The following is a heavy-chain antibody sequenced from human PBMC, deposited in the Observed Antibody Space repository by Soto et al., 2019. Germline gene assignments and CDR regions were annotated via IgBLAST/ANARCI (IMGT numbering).Heavy chain of an antibody. CDR1: GVTVSSYG. CDR2: ISYDGSNK. V-gene: IGHV3-30*18. J-gene: IGHJ6*02. CDR3: AKGDYDFWSGYYTDYYGMAV. D-gene: IGHD3-3*01. Sequence: GGCLRLSCAASGVTVSSYGVHWVRQAPGKGLEWVAVISYDGSNKYYADSVKGRFTISRDNSKNTLYLQMNSLRAEDTAVYYCAKGDYDFWSGYYTDYYGMAVWGQGTTVTVSS.